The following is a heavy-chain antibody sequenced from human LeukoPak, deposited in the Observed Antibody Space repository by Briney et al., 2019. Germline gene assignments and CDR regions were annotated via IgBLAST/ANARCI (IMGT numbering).Heavy chain of an antibody. CDR3: ARSYCSGGSCYYPYY. CDR2: ISTSSSYI. CDR1: GFTFSSYS. Sequence: PGGSLRLSCAASGFTFSSYSMSWVRQAPGKGLEWVSSISTSSSYIYYADSVKGRFTISRDNAKNSLYLQMNSLRAEDTAVYYCARSYCSGGSCYYPYYWGQGTLVTVSS. J-gene: IGHJ4*02. D-gene: IGHD2-15*01. V-gene: IGHV3-21*01.